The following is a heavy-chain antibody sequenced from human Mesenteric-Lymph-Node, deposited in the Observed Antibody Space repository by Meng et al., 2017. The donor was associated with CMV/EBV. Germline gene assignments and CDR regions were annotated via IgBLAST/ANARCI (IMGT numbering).Heavy chain of an antibody. CDR1: FTFGCYF. J-gene: IGHJ5*02. D-gene: IGHD6-13*01. CDR3: ARDQIAAAVGGGWFDP. V-gene: IGHV3-30*04. Sequence: FTFGCYFRHWDRRVTGKGLGWVAVMSYDRSNRCCEDSVKGRFNSSIDNSKNTLYLQMNSLRAGDTAVYYCARDQIAAAVGGGWFDPWGQGTLVTVSS. CDR2: MSYDRSNR.